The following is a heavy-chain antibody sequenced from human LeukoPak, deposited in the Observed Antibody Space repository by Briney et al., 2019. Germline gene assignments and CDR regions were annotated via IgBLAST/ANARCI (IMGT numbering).Heavy chain of an antibody. D-gene: IGHD3-22*01. CDR3: ASAQNYYDSSGYPEYFQH. J-gene: IGHJ1*01. V-gene: IGHV7-4-1*02. Sequence: ASVKVSCKASGYTFTSYAMNWVRQAPGQGLEWMGWINTNTGNPTYAQGFTGRFVFSLDTSVSTAYLQISSLKAEDTAVYYCASAQNYYDSSGYPEYFQHWGQGSLVTVSS. CDR2: INTNTGNP. CDR1: GYTFTSYA.